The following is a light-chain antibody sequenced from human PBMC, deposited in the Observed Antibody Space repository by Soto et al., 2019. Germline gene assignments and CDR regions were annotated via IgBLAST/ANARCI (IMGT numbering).Light chain of an antibody. CDR3: QTWGTGMV. CDR2: LNSDGSH. Sequence: QLVLTQSPSASASLGASVKLTCTLSSGHSSYAIAWHQQQPEKGPRYLMKLNSDGSHSKGDGIPDRFSGSSSGAERYLPISRLQSEDEADYYCQTWGTGMVFGGGTQLTVL. J-gene: IGLJ3*02. CDR1: SGHSSYA. V-gene: IGLV4-69*01.